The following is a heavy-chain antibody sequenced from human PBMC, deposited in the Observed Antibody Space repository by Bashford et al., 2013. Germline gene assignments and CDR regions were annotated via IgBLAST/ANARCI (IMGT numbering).Heavy chain of an antibody. J-gene: IGHJ3*01. CDR3: ARVAENTAIP. Sequence: SVKVSCTASGXTLTELSMHWVRQAPGQGLEWMGALIPLFGIANYAQKFQGRVTITADKSTSTAYMELSSLRSEDTAVYYCARVAENTAIPWGQGTMVTVSS. CDR2: LIPLFGIA. CDR1: GXTLTELS. V-gene: IGHV1-69*10. D-gene: IGHD5-18*01.